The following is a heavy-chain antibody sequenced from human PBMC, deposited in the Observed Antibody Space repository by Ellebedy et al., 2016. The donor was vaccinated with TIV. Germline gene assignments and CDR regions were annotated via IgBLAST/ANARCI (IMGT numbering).Heavy chain of an antibody. CDR1: GFSFSNYG. D-gene: IGHD1-26*01. J-gene: IGHJ4*02. Sequence: GGSLRLXCEASGFSFSNYGMTWVRQAPGKGLEWVSGISGSGSRTYYVDSVKGRFTIFRDNFKKMLFLQMNSLRAEDTAVYYCANVGATYAYWGQGTLVTVSP. CDR2: ISGSGSRT. V-gene: IGHV3-23*01. CDR3: ANVGATYAY.